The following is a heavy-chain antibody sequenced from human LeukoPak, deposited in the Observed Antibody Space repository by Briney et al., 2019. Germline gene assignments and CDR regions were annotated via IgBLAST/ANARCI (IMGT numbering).Heavy chain of an antibody. CDR1: GFTFSSYA. D-gene: IGHD6-13*01. Sequence: PGGSLRLSCAASGFTFSSYAMHWVRQAPGKGLEWVAVISYDGSNKYYADSVKGRFTISRDNSKNTLYLQMNSLRAEDTAVYYCARDSVGGSSSWYIYYYYYMDVWGKGTTVTVSS. V-gene: IGHV3-30*04. J-gene: IGHJ6*03. CDR3: ARDSVGGSSSWYIYYYYYMDV. CDR2: ISYDGSNK.